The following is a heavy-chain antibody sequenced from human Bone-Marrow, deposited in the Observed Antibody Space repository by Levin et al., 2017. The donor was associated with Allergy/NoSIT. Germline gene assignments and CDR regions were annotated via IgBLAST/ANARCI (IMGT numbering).Heavy chain of an antibody. CDR2: IFNSGPT. V-gene: IGHV4-61*01. J-gene: IGHJ3*02. CDR1: GGSVTSGSNY. CDR3: AREEGYSSGHSPLGAFDI. D-gene: IGHD6-19*01. Sequence: PSETLSLTCVVSGGSVTSGSNYWSWIRQPPGKGLQWIGYIFNSGPTNYNPSLESRVTISADTSKNQLSLNLTSVTAADTAVYYCAREEGYSSGHSPLGAFDIWGQGAMVTVSS.